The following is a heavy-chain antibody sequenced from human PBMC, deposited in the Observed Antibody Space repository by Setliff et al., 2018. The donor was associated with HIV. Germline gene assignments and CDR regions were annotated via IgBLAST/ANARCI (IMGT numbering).Heavy chain of an antibody. CDR3: ASRYYGDDAFDI. J-gene: IGHJ3*02. D-gene: IGHD3-22*01. V-gene: IGHV1-2*04. Sequence: ASVKVSCKAAGYTFTGYYMHWVRQAPGQGLEWMGWINHNSGGTNYAQKFQGWFTMTRDTSISTAYTELSRLRSDDTAVYYYASRYYGDDAFDIWGRGTMVTFSS. CDR2: INHNSGGT. CDR1: GYTFTGYY.